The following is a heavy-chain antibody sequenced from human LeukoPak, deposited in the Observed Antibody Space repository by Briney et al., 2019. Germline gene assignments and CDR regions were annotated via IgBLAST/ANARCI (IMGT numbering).Heavy chain of an antibody. V-gene: IGHV3-30*18. CDR1: GFTFSSHG. J-gene: IGHJ4*02. CDR2: ISYDGSNK. CDR3: AKSGRRGYSYGYRFKYYFES. Sequence: GGPLRLSCAASGFTFSSHGMYWVRQAPGKGLEWVAVISYDGSNKYYVDSVKGRFTISRDNSKNTLYLQMNSLRAEDTAVYYCAKSGRRGYSYGYRFKYYFESWGQGTLVTVSS. D-gene: IGHD5-18*01.